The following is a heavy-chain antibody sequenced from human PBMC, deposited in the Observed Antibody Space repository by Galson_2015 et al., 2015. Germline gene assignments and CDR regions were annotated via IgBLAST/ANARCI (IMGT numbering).Heavy chain of an antibody. CDR3: ARTNYESSAHISLNYYDYFMDV. V-gene: IGHV2-70*18. D-gene: IGHD3-22*01. Sequence: PALVKPTQTLTLTCSFSGFSLDTREMSVAWVRQPPGKALEWLARIDWEDDKYYSPSLKTRLTISKDTSKNQVVLTMTDMDPVDTATYYCARTNYESSAHISLNYYDYFMDVWGKGTRVTVSS. CDR1: GFSLDTREMS. CDR2: IDWEDDK. J-gene: IGHJ6*03.